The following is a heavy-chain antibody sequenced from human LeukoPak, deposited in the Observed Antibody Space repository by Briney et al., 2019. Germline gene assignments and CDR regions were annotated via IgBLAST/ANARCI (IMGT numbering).Heavy chain of an antibody. CDR1: GFSVSNTY. CDR2: ISYDGSNK. J-gene: IGHJ6*02. V-gene: IGHV3-30*18. D-gene: IGHD3-22*01. Sequence: SGGSLRLSCAASGFSVSNTYMSWVRKAPGKGLEWVAVISYDGSNKYYADSVKGRFTISRDNSKNTLYLQMNSLRAEDTAVYYCAKDDDSSGYYYYYYGMDVWGQGTTVTVSS. CDR3: AKDDDSSGYYYYYYGMDV.